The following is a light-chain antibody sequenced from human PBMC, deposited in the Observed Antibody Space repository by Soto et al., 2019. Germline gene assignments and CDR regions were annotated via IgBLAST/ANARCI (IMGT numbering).Light chain of an antibody. CDR2: SYN. CDR3: AAWDDGLNGYV. V-gene: IGLV1-44*01. J-gene: IGLJ1*01. CDR1: SSNIERNA. Sequence: QSALTQPPSASGAPGQRVTISCSGSSSNIERNALNWYQQLPGTAPKLLIYSYNQRPSGVPDRFSGSKSGTSASLAISGLQSEDEADYYCAAWDDGLNGYVFGTATKLTVL.